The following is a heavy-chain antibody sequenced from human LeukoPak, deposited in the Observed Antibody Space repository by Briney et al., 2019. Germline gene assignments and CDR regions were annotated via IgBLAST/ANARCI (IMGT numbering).Heavy chain of an antibody. CDR3: TRVEPLGPTRDY. Sequence: GGSLRLSCAASGFTVSSNYMTWVRQAPGKGLEWVSVIYSSGSTYYADSVKGRFTISRDNSKNTLYLQMNSLRAEDTAVYYCTRVEPLGPTRDYWGQGTLVTVSS. D-gene: IGHD1-26*01. CDR1: GFTVSSNY. CDR2: IYSSGST. V-gene: IGHV3-53*01. J-gene: IGHJ4*02.